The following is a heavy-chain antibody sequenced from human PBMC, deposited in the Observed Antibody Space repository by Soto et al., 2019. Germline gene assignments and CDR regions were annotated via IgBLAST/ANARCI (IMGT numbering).Heavy chain of an antibody. Sequence: QGQLVQSGAEVKKPGSSVKVSCKASGGTFSSYAISWVRQAPGQGLEWMGGIIPISGTANYAQKFQGRVTITADESTSTVYMELSSLRSEDTAVYFCARSQGSSTSLEIYYYYYYGMDVWGQGTTVTVSS. CDR1: GGTFSSYA. CDR2: IIPISGTA. J-gene: IGHJ6*02. V-gene: IGHV1-69*01. D-gene: IGHD2-2*01. CDR3: ARSQGSSTSLEIYYYYYYGMDV.